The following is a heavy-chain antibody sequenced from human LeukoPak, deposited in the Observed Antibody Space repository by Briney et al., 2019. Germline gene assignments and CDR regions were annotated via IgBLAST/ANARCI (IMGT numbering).Heavy chain of an antibody. D-gene: IGHD3-22*01. Sequence: GGSLRLSCAASGFTVSSNYMSWVRQAPGKGLEWVSVIYSGGSTYYADYVKGRFTISRHNSKNTLYLQMNSLGAEDTAVYYCARGASGAVDSSGYSGGFDYWGQGTLVTVSS. V-gene: IGHV3-53*04. CDR2: IYSGGST. CDR3: ARGASGAVDSSGYSGGFDY. J-gene: IGHJ4*02. CDR1: GFTVSSNY.